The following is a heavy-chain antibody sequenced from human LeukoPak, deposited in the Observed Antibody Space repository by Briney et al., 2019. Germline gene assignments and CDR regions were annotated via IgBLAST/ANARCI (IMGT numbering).Heavy chain of an antibody. CDR3: ARDPRWLTPDCTSTSCYENYFDP. CDR1: GYSISHGYQ. V-gene: IGHV4-38-2*02. J-gene: IGHJ5*02. Sequence: SETLSLTCAVSGYSISHGYQWAWIRQPPGKTLEWIGSIYHSGYAHYNPSLKSRLTISVDTSNNHFSLRLSSVTAADTAVYYCARDPRWLTPDCTSTSCYENYFDPWGQGTLVTVSS. CDR2: IYHSGYA. D-gene: IGHD2-2*01.